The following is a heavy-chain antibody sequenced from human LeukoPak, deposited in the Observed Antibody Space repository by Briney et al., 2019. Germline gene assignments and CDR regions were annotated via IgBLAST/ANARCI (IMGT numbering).Heavy chain of an antibody. J-gene: IGHJ5*02. D-gene: IGHD6-13*01. CDR3: ARGIAAAAPSGWFDP. V-gene: IGHV4-59*01. CDR1: VGSISSYY. Sequence: PSETLSPTCTVSVGSISSYYWSWIRQPPGKGLEWVGYIYYSGSTNYNPSLKSRVTISVDTSKNQFSLKLSSVTAADTAVYYCARGIAAAAPSGWFDPWGQGTLVTVSS. CDR2: IYYSGST.